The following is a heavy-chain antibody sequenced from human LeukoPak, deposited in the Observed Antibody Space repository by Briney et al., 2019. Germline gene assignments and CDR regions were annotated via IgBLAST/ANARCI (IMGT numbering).Heavy chain of an antibody. CDR1: GYSIGSGYY. J-gene: IGHJ4*02. CDR3: ASHYYASSGSLFDS. V-gene: IGHV4-38-2*01. Sequence: SETLSLTCAVSGYSIGSGYYWVWIRQPPGKGLEWIGSVYHTGSTYYHPSLKSRVTISLDTSNNQFSLRLTSVTAADTALYYCASHYYASSGSLFDSWGRGSLVTVSS. D-gene: IGHD3-22*01. CDR2: VYHTGST.